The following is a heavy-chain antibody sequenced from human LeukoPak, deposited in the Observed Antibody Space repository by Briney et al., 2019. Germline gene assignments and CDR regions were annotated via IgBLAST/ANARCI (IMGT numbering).Heavy chain of an antibody. CDR3: ARRRDLLRSNWYFDL. Sequence: SESLSLTCTVSGGSISTYYWSWIRQAPGQGLEWIGYIDYSGSTNYNPSLKSRLTISADTSKNQFSLKLSSVTAADTAVYYCARRRDLLRSNWYFDLWGRGTLVTVSS. CDR1: GGSISTYY. V-gene: IGHV4-59*08. D-gene: IGHD1-26*01. CDR2: IDYSGST. J-gene: IGHJ2*01.